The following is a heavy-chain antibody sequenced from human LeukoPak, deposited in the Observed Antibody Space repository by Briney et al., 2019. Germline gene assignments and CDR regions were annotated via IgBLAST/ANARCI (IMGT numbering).Heavy chain of an antibody. D-gene: IGHD3-10*01. V-gene: IGHV3-21*04. Sequence: GGSLRLSCAASGFTFSSYSMNWVRQAPGKGLEWVSSISSSSSYIYYADSVKGRFTISRDNAKNSLYLQMNSLRAEDTAVYYCARDRGITMVRGVIISGASRIDAFDIWGQGTMVTVSS. CDR3: ARDRGITMVRGVIISGASRIDAFDI. CDR1: GFTFSSYS. J-gene: IGHJ3*02. CDR2: ISSSSSYI.